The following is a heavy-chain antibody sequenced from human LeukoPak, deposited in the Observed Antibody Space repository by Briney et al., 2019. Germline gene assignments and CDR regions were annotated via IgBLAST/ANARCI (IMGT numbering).Heavy chain of an antibody. CDR1: GGSISSGGYS. D-gene: IGHD2-21*02. V-gene: IGHV4-30-2*01. CDR3: ASGQEVCGGDCYSAFDY. Sequence: SQTLSLTCAVSGGSISSGGYSWSWIRQPPGTGLEWIGYIYHSGSTYYNPSLKSRVTISVDRSKNQFSLKLSSVTAADTAVYYCASGQEVCGGDCYSAFDYWGQGTLVTVSS. CDR2: IYHSGST. J-gene: IGHJ4*02.